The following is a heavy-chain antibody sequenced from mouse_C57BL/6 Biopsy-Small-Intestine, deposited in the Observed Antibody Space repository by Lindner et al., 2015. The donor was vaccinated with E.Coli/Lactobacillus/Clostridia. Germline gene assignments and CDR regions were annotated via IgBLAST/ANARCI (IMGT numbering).Heavy chain of an antibody. CDR1: GYTFSSYT. D-gene: IGHD2-1*01. CDR3: ARSGNYLYSPMDY. CDR2: INPSSDYT. J-gene: IGHJ4*01. Sequence: VQLQESGAELARPGASVKVSCRASGYTFSSYTMHWVKQRPGQGLEWIGYINPSSDYTKYNQKFKDKATLTADKSSGTASMQLNSLTSEDSAVYFCARSGNYLYSPMDYWGQGTSVTVSS. V-gene: IGHV1-4*01.